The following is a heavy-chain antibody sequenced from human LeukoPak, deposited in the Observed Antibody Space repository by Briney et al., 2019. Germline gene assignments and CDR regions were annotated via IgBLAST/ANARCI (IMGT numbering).Heavy chain of an antibody. CDR1: GGSISSGSYY. Sequence: SQTLSLTCTVSGGSISSGSYYWRWIRQPAGKGLEWIGRIYTSGSTNYNPSLKSRVTISVDTSKNQFSLKLSSVTAADTAVYYCARAWGPRSSSSVGTDYWGQGTLVTVSS. J-gene: IGHJ4*02. CDR2: IYTSGST. V-gene: IGHV4-61*02. D-gene: IGHD6-6*01. CDR3: ARAWGPRSSSSVGTDY.